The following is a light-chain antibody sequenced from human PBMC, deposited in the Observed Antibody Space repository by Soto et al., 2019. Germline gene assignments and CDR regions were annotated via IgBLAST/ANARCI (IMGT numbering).Light chain of an antibody. Sequence: EIVLTQSPGTLSLSPGERATLSCRASRSVSSSYLAWYQQKPGQAPRLLIYGANNRATGISDRFSGSGSGTDFTLTISRLESDDFAVYYCQQHGSSPLTFGGGTKVDIK. CDR2: GAN. CDR3: QQHGSSPLT. J-gene: IGKJ4*01. V-gene: IGKV3-20*01. CDR1: RSVSSSY.